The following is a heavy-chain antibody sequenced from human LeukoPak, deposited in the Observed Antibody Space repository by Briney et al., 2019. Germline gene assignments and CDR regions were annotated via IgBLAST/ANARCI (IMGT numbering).Heavy chain of an antibody. Sequence: GGSLRLSCAASGFTFSSYAMSWVRQAAGKGREWVSAISGSGGSTYYADSVKGRFTISRDNSKNTLYLQMNSLRAEDTAVYYCAKDLTMVVTPTFDYWGQGTLVTVSS. CDR1: GFTFSSYA. V-gene: IGHV3-23*01. D-gene: IGHD4-23*01. CDR3: AKDLTMVVTPTFDY. CDR2: ISGSGGST. J-gene: IGHJ4*02.